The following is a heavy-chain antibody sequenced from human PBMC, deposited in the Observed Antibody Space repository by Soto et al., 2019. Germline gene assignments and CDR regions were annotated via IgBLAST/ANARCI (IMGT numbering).Heavy chain of an antibody. CDR2: INAGNGNT. CDR1: GYTFTSYA. J-gene: IGHJ5*02. Sequence: ASVKVSCKASGYTFTSYAMHWLRQAPGQRLEWMGWINAGNGNTKYSQKFQGRVTITRDTSASTAYMELSSLRSEDTAVYYCARVSEGNWFDPWGQGTLVTVSS. CDR3: ARVSEGNWFDP. V-gene: IGHV1-3*01.